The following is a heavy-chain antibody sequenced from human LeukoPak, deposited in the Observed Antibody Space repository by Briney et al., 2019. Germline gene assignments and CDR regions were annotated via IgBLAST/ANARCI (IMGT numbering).Heavy chain of an antibody. D-gene: IGHD6-13*01. CDR1: GYTFTSYA. CDR3: ARDGALDSSSWYPNWFDP. Sequence: ASVKVSCKASGYTFTSYAMHWVRQAPGQGLEWMGIINPSGGSTSYAQKFQGRVTMTRDTSTSTVYMELSSLRSEDTAVYYCARDGALDSSSWYPNWFDPWGQGTLVTVSS. V-gene: IGHV1-46*01. CDR2: INPSGGST. J-gene: IGHJ5*02.